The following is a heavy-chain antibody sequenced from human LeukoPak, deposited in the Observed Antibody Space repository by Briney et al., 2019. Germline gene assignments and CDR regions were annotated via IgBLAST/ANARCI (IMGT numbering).Heavy chain of an antibody. D-gene: IGHD3-10*01. Sequence: SETLSLTCTVSGGSISTSNYYWGWIRQPPGKGLEWIGNIFYSGSTYYNPSLQSRVTISVDTSKNQFSLKLSSVTAADTAVYYCAREAASYYYGSGSYYYWGQGTLVTVSS. J-gene: IGHJ4*02. V-gene: IGHV4-39*07. CDR2: IFYSGST. CDR3: AREAASYYYGSGSYYY. CDR1: GGSISTSNYY.